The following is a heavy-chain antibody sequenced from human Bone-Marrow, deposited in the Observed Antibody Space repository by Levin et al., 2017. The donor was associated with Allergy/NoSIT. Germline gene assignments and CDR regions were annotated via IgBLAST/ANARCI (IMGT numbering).Heavy chain of an antibody. J-gene: IGHJ4*02. CDR1: GFTFSSYS. V-gene: IGHV3-21*01. D-gene: IGHD3-10*01. CDR3: ARHAVRGVITTPH. Sequence: GESLKISCAASGFTFSSYSMNWVRQAPGKGLEWVSSISSSSSYIYYADSVKGRFTISRDNAKNSLYLQMNSLRAEDTAVYYCARHAVRGVITTPHWGQGTLVTVSS. CDR2: ISSSSSYI.